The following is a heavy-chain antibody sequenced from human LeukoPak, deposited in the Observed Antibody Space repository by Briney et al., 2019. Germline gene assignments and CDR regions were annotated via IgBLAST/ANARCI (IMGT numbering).Heavy chain of an antibody. D-gene: IGHD3-16*02. CDR3: ARDTITFGGVIAQYYFDY. Sequence: ASVKVSCKASGYTFTSYGISWVRQAPGQGLEWTGWISAYNGNTNYAQKLQGRVTMTTDTSTSTAYMELRSLRSDDTAVYYCARDTITFGGVIAQYYFDYWGQGTLVTVSS. CDR2: ISAYNGNT. V-gene: IGHV1-18*01. CDR1: GYTFTSYG. J-gene: IGHJ4*02.